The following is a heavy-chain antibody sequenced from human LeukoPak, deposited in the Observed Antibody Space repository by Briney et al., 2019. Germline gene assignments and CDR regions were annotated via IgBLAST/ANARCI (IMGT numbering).Heavy chain of an antibody. CDR1: GFTVSSNY. J-gene: IGHJ4*02. CDR2: IYSGGST. V-gene: IGHV3-53*01. Sequence: PGGSLRLSCAASGFTVSSNYMSWVRQAPGKGLEWVSVIYSGGSTYYADSVKGRFTISRDNSKNTLYLQMNSLRAEDTAVYYCARGSSDYYDSSGYPCPYFDYWGQGTLVTVSS. D-gene: IGHD3-22*01. CDR3: ARGSSDYYDSSGYPCPYFDY.